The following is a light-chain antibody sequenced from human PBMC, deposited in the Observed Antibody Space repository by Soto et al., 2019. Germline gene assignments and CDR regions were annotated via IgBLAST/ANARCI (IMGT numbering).Light chain of an antibody. V-gene: IGKV3-20*01. Sequence: EIVLTQSPDTLSLSPGERATLSCRASQIVNSNHLAWYQQRPGQAPRLLIFAASYRPGGIPARFRGSGSGTDFTFTTNALETEDFVVYYCQQYCNGPYTFAQGTKLEI. J-gene: IGKJ2*01. CDR1: QIVNSNH. CDR3: QQYCNGPYT. CDR2: AAS.